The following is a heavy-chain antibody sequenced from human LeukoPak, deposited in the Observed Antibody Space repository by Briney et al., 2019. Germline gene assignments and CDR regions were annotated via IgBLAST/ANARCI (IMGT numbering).Heavy chain of an antibody. CDR2: ISSTGGTT. J-gene: IGHJ4*02. CDR1: GITFSSYG. V-gene: IGHV3-23*01. CDR3: ARDSFYY. Sequence: GGSLRLSCAASGITFSSYGMSWVRQAPGKGLEWVSSISSTGGTTYYADSVKGRFTISRDNAKNSLYLQMNSLRAEDTAVYYCARDSFYYWGQGTLVTVSS.